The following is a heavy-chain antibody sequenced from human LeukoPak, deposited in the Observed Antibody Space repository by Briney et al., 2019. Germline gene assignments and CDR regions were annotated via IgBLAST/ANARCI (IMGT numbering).Heavy chain of an antibody. D-gene: IGHD1-26*01. CDR1: GFTFTSYG. V-gene: IGHV3-30*18. CDR2: TSYDGSSI. J-gene: IGHJ4*02. CDR3: AKSVSDNVHYSDY. Sequence: PGGSLRLSCAASGFTFTSYGMHWVRQAPGKGLEWLAVTSYDGSSIDYADSVKGRLTVSRDNSKNTLYLLMNSLRPEDTAVYYCAKSVSDNVHYSDYWGQGTLVTVSS.